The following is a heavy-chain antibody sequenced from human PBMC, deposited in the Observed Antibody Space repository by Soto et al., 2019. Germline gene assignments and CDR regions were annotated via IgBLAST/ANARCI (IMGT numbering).Heavy chain of an antibody. Sequence: SETLSLTCTVSVGSISGYYWSWIRQHPEKDLEWIGYIYYSGSTYYNPSLKSRVTISVDTSKNQFYLKLSSVTAADTAVYYCARASRIRYFDWLVDAFDIWGQGTMVTVSS. V-gene: IGHV4-31*03. CDR2: IYYSGST. CDR1: VGSISGYY. D-gene: IGHD3-9*01. CDR3: ARASRIRYFDWLVDAFDI. J-gene: IGHJ3*02.